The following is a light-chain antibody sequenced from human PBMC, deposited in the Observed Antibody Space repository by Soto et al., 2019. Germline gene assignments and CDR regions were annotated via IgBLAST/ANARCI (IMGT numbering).Light chain of an antibody. Sequence: EIVMTQSPATLSVSRMEDVAGSFMASQSVPSRIAWYQQKPGQAPSLLIYGASTRATGVPDRFSGTGSGTEFTLTISSLKSEDYAVYYCQQYKSWPPITFGQGTRLEIK. CDR2: GAS. J-gene: IGKJ5*01. V-gene: IGKV3-15*01. CDR1: QSVPSR. CDR3: QQYKSWPPIT.